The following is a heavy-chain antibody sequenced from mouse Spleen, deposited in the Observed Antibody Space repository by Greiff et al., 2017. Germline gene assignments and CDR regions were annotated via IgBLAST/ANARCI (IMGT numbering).Heavy chain of an antibody. D-gene: IGHD1-1*01. CDR3: TSLTTDY. CDR2: IDPSDSYT. CDR1: GYTFTSYW. Sequence: VQLQQPGAELVKPGASVKMSCKASGYTFTSYWMHWVKQRPGQGLEWIGVIDPSDSYTSYNQKFKGKATLTVDTSSSTAYMQLSSLTSEDSAVYYCTSLTTDYWGQGTTLTVSS. J-gene: IGHJ2*01. V-gene: IGHV1S127*01.